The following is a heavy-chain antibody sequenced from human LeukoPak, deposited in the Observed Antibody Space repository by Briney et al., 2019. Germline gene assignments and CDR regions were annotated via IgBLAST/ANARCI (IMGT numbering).Heavy chain of an antibody. D-gene: IGHD3-22*01. Sequence: QPGRSLRLSCAASGFTFDDYAMHWVRQAPGKGLEWVSGINWNSGSIGYADSVKGRFTISRDNAKNSLYLQMNSLRAEDTALYYCAKDASSSGFDAFDIWGQGTMVTVSS. J-gene: IGHJ3*02. V-gene: IGHV3-9*01. CDR1: GFTFDDYA. CDR3: AKDASSSGFDAFDI. CDR2: INWNSGSI.